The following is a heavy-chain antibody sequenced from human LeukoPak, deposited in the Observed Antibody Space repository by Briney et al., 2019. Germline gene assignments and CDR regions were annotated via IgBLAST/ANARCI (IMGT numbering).Heavy chain of an antibody. CDR2: IYSGGST. Sequence: PGGSLRLSCAASGFSVSSNYMSWVRQAPGKGLEWVSVIYSGGSTYYADSVKGRFTISRDNSKNTLYLQMNSLRAEDTAVYYCAKGVRGVIGDYFDYRGQGTLVTVSS. D-gene: IGHD3-10*01. J-gene: IGHJ4*02. CDR3: AKGVRGVIGDYFDY. CDR1: GFSVSSNY. V-gene: IGHV3-53*01.